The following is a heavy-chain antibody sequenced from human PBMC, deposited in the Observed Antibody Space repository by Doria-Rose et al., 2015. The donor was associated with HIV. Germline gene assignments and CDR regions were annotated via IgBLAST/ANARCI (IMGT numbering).Heavy chain of an antibody. Sequence: QLQLQESGPGFLKPSETLSLTCSVSGASVSSRGYYWNWIRQVPGKGLESLGYTYYTGTSDYSPSLKSRLNMAVDTSKNQFSLKLSFVTVADTAVYYRARMGSYRELDYWGQGSMAIVAA. J-gene: IGHJ4*02. CDR3: ARMGSYRELDY. CDR2: TYYTGTS. D-gene: IGHD3-3*01. CDR1: GASVSSRGYY. V-gene: IGHV4-31*03.